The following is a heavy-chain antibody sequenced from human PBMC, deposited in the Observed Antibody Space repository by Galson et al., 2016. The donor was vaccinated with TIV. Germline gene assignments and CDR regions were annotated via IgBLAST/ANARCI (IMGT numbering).Heavy chain of an antibody. Sequence: SVKVSCKASGYTFTHHALHWVRQAPGQSLEWMGCNNAGNGYTKYSQMFQGRVTITRDTSASTAYMELSSLSSEDTAVYYCARPPYCGGDCYKYDYWGQGTLVTVSS. J-gene: IGHJ4*02. CDR1: GYTFTHHA. CDR2: NNAGNGYT. V-gene: IGHV1-3*01. D-gene: IGHD2-21*01. CDR3: ARPPYCGGDCYKYDY.